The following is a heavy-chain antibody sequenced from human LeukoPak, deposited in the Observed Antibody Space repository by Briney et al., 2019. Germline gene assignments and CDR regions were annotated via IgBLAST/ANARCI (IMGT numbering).Heavy chain of an antibody. Sequence: PSQTLSLTCTVSGGSISSGGYYWSWIRQHPGKGLEWIGYIYYSGSTYYNPSLKSRVTISVDTSKNQFSLKLSSVTAADTAVYYCARAYYDFWSGYGWYFDLWGRGTLVTVSS. CDR3: ARAYYDFWSGYGWYFDL. D-gene: IGHD3-3*01. CDR1: GGSISSGGYY. J-gene: IGHJ2*01. CDR2: IYYSGST. V-gene: IGHV4-31*03.